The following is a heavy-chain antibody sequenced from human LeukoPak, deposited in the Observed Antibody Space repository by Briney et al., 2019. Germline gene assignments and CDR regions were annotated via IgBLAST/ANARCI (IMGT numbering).Heavy chain of an antibody. Sequence: EASVKVSCKASGYTITSYGISWVRQAPGQGLEWMGWISAYNGNTNYAQKLQGRVTMTTDTSTSTAYMELRSLRSDDTAVYYCARARVVPAANWFDPWGQGTLVTVSS. J-gene: IGHJ5*02. V-gene: IGHV1-18*01. CDR2: ISAYNGNT. CDR3: ARARVVPAANWFDP. D-gene: IGHD2-2*01. CDR1: GYTITSYG.